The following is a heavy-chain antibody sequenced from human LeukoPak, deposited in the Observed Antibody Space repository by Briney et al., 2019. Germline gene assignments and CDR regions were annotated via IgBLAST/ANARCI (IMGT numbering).Heavy chain of an antibody. V-gene: IGHV1-18*04. D-gene: IGHD1-14*01. CDR1: GYTFIGYG. J-gene: IGHJ4*02. CDR3: ARDLDSGGTTFRALNY. CDR2: ISPYNGNT. Sequence: ASVKVSCKASGYTFIGYGIIWVRQAPGQGLEWMEWISPYNGNTNYAQKFQGRVTMTTDTSTTTTYMELRSLRSDDTAVYYCARDLDSGGTTFRALNYWGQGTLVTVSS.